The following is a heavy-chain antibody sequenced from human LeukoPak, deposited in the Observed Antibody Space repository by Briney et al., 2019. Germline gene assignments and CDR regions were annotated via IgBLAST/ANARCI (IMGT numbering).Heavy chain of an antibody. CDR2: INSGGTTT. J-gene: IGHJ4*02. D-gene: IGHD1-26*01. CDR1: GFTFSSYG. V-gene: IGHV3-74*01. Sequence: PGGSLRLSCAASGFTFSSYGMHWVRQAPGKGLVWVSRINSGGTTTDYADSVKGRFTISRDNAQNTLYLQMNSLRDEDTAVYYCTRGVVGNYGNFDCWGQGTLVTVSS. CDR3: TRGVVGNYGNFDC.